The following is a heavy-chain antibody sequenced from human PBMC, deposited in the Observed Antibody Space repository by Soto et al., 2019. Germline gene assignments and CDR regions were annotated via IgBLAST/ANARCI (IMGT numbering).Heavy chain of an antibody. V-gene: IGHV1-8*01. D-gene: IGHD3-10*01. CDR1: GYTFTSYD. Sequence: ASVKVSCKASGYTFTSYDINWVRQATGQGLEWLGWMNPNSGNTGYAQKFQGRVTMTRNTSISTAYMDLSSLRSEDTAVYYCARGGLSGGLLWFGELYDIGGQGTMVTVSS. J-gene: IGHJ3*02. CDR2: MNPNSGNT. CDR3: ARGGLSGGLLWFGELYDI.